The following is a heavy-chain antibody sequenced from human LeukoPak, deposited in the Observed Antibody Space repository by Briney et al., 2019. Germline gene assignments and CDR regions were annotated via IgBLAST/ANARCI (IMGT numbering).Heavy chain of an antibody. Sequence: SVKVSCKASGGTFSSYAISWVRQAPGQGLEWMGGIIPIFGTANYAQKFQGRVTITADESTSTAYMELSSLRSEDTAVYYCARVVLRLSLIDYWGQGTLVTVSS. J-gene: IGHJ4*02. D-gene: IGHD3-3*01. CDR3: ARVVLRLSLIDY. V-gene: IGHV1-69*01. CDR2: IIPIFGTA. CDR1: GGTFSSYA.